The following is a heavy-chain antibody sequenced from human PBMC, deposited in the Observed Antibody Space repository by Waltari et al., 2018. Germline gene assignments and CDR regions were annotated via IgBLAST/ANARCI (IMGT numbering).Heavy chain of an antibody. CDR3: ARFPDGDYESHY. CDR1: GGSISSYY. Sequence: QVQLQESGPGLVKPSETLSLTCTVSGGSISSYYWSWIRQPPGKGLEWIGYIYYSGSTNYNPSLKSRVTISVDTSKNQFSLKLSSVTAADTAVYYCARFPDGDYESHYWGQGTLVTVSS. V-gene: IGHV4-59*01. J-gene: IGHJ4*02. CDR2: IYYSGST. D-gene: IGHD4-17*01.